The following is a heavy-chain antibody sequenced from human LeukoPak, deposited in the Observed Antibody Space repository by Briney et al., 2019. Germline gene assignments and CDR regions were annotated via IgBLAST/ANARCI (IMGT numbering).Heavy chain of an antibody. CDR2: IYNSGRT. V-gene: IGHV4-59*01. D-gene: IGHD4-17*01. CDR1: GDSISINY. J-gene: IGHJ5*02. CDR3: ATCRDEFGDYGFTS. Sequence: SETLSLTCTVSGDSISINYWSWILQPPGKGLEWIGYIYNSGRTKYNPFIKSRVPISVDTSKNLFSLKLTSVPAADTAVYYCATCRDEFGDYGFTSWGQGTLVTVSS.